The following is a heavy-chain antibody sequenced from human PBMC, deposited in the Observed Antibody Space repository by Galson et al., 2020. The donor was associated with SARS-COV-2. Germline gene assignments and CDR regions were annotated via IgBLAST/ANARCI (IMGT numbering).Heavy chain of an antibody. J-gene: IGHJ4*02. CDR2: INHSGST. D-gene: IGHD6-19*01. Sequence: SETLSLTCAVYGGSFSGYYWSWIRQPPGKGLEWIGEINHSGSTNYNPSLKSRVTISVDTSKNQFSLKLSSVTAADTAVYYCARGVRRALDRILGYSSGWYGGWGQGTLVTVSS. CDR1: GGSFSGYY. CDR3: ARGVRRALDRILGYSSGWYGG. V-gene: IGHV4-34*01.